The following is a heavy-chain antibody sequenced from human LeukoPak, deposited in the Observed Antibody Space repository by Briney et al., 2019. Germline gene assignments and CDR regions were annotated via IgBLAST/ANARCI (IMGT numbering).Heavy chain of an antibody. CDR1: GYTLTELS. CDR3: ATTGSGQEPRRYGGLGI. V-gene: IGHV1-24*01. D-gene: IGHD4/OR15-4a*01. Sequence: ASVKVSCKVSGYTLTELSMHWVRQAPGKGLEWMGGFDPEDGETIYAQKFQGRVTMNEDTSTDTAYMELSSLRSDDTAVYYCATTGSGQEPRRYGGLGIWGQGTMVTVSS. CDR2: FDPEDGET. J-gene: IGHJ3*02.